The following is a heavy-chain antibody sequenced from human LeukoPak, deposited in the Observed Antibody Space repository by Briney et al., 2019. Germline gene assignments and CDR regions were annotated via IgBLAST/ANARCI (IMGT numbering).Heavy chain of an antibody. CDR1: GYTFTGYY. Sequence: AASVKVSCKASGYTFTGYYMHWVRQAPGQGLEWMGWINPNSGGTLYAQKLQGRVTMTRDASISTAYMELSRLTSDDTAVYYCASVGGVTRQLDYWGQGTLVTVSS. CDR2: INPNSGGT. J-gene: IGHJ4*02. CDR3: ASVGGVTRQLDY. D-gene: IGHD3-16*01. V-gene: IGHV1-2*02.